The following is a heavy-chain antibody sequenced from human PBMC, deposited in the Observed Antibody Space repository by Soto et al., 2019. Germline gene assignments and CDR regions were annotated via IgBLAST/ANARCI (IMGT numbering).Heavy chain of an antibody. CDR1: GLTFIIYC. CDR2: IIPIFGTA. V-gene: IGHV1-69*13. CDR3: AEGLVVVISGAAYYYGMDV. J-gene: IGHJ6*02. D-gene: IGHD2-21*01. Sequence: SVRVXCNASGLTFIIYCISCLLRAPGQGLEWIGGIIPIFGTANYAQKFQGRVTITADESTSTAYMELSSLRSEDTAVSYCAEGLVVVISGAAYYYGMDVWGQGTTVTVSS.